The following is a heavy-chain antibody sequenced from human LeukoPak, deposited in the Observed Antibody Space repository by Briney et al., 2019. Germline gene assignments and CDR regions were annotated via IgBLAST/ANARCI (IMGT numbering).Heavy chain of an antibody. J-gene: IGHJ4*02. D-gene: IGHD7-27*01. Sequence: GASVKVSCKASGGTFSSYAISWVRQAPGQGLEWMGIINPSGGSTSYAQKFQGRVTMTRDTSTSTVYMELSSLRSEDTAVYYCARRTNWAIIDYWGQGTLVTVSS. V-gene: IGHV1-46*01. CDR1: GGTFSSYA. CDR2: INPSGGST. CDR3: ARRTNWAIIDY.